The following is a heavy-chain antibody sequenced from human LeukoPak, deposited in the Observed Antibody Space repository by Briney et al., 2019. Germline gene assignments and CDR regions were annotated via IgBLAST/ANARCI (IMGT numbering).Heavy chain of an antibody. D-gene: IGHD1-26*01. V-gene: IGHV1-69*13. CDR3: ASKTEGVSGSYGEESAFDI. Sequence: SVKVSCKASGGTFSNYAISWVRQAPGQGLEWMGGIIPIFGTANYAQKFQGRVTITADESTSTAYMELSSLRSEDTAVYYCASKTEGVSGSYGEESAFDIWGQGTMVTVSS. CDR1: GGTFSNYA. J-gene: IGHJ3*02. CDR2: IIPIFGTA.